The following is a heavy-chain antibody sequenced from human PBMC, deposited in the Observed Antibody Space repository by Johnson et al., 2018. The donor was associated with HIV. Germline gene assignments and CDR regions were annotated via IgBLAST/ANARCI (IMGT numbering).Heavy chain of an antibody. CDR1: GFTFSSYA. J-gene: IGHJ3*02. D-gene: IGHD1-1*01. CDR3: ASRYTVDAFDI. V-gene: IGHV3-30*04. Sequence: QVQLVESGGGVVQPGRSLRLSCAASGFTFSSYAMHWVRQAPGKGLEWVAVISYDGSNKYYADSVKGRFTNSRDNSKNTLYLQMNSLRAEDTAVYYCASRYTVDAFDIWGQGTMVTVSS. CDR2: ISYDGSNK.